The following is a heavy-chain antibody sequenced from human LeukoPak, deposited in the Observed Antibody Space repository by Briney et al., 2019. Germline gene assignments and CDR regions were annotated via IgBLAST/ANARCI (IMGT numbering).Heavy chain of an antibody. CDR1: GFIFNNYG. V-gene: IGHV3-7*03. J-gene: IGHJ3*02. CDR2: IKQDGSEK. D-gene: IGHD3-10*01. Sequence: GGSPRLSCAASGFIFNNYGMSWVRQAPGKGLEWVANIKQDGSEKYYVNSVKGRFTISRDNAKNSLYLQMNSLRAEDTAVYYCARVSGWFGASHAFDIWGQGTMVTVSS. CDR3: ARVSGWFGASHAFDI.